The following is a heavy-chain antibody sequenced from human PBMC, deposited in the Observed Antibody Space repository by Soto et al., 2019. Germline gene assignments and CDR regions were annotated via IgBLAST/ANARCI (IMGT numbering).Heavy chain of an antibody. D-gene: IGHD3-3*01. CDR3: AKDLGTDDFWSAYYTYYYMDV. Sequence: EVQLLESGGGLVQPGGSLRLSCAASGFTFSSYALNWVRQAPGKGLEWVSVISGSGDNTYYADSVKGRFTISRDNPKNTLYLQMNSRRAEDTAVYYCAKDLGTDDFWSAYYTYYYMDVWGKGTTVTVSS. CDR2: ISGSGDNT. J-gene: IGHJ6*03. V-gene: IGHV3-23*01. CDR1: GFTFSSYA.